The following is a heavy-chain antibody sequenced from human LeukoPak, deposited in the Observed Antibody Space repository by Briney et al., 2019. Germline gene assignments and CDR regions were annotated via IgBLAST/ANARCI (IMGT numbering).Heavy chain of an antibody. CDR1: GFTVSSNY. CDR3: ARDLRLGELLV. D-gene: IGHD3-16*01. J-gene: IGHJ4*02. V-gene: IGHV3-66*01. CDR2: IYSGGST. Sequence: GGSLRLSCAASGFTVSSNYMSWVRQAPGKGLEWVSVIYSGGSTYYADSVKGRFTISRDNSKNTLYLQMNSLRAEDTAVYYCARDLRLGELLVWGQGTLVTVSS.